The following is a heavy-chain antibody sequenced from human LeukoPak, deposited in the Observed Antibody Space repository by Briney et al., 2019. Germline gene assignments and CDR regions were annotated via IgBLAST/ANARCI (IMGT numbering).Heavy chain of an antibody. CDR2: ISSSGSTL. J-gene: IGHJ4*02. V-gene: IGHV3-48*03. CDR1: GFTFSSYE. D-gene: IGHD5-12*01. CDR3: ARGRGYVSY. Sequence: GGSLRLSCAASGFTFSSYEMNWVRQAPGKGLEWVSYISSSGSTLYYADSVKGRFTISRDNAKNSLYLQMNSLRAEDTAVYYCARGRGYVSYWGQGTLVTVSS.